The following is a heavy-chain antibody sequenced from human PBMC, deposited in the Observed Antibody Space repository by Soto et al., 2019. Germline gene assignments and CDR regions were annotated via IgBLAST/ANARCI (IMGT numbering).Heavy chain of an antibody. CDR3: AKDPNPNSGSLNWFDP. CDR2: ITYDGSDK. Sequence: QVHLVESGGGVVQPGRSLRLSCAASGFTFSTYGMHWVRQAPGKGLEWVAVITYDGSDKNYGDSVKGRFTISRDNSRNTLYLQMNSLRAEYTAVYYCAKDPNPNSGSLNWFDPWGQGTLVTVSS. CDR1: GFTFSTYG. J-gene: IGHJ5*02. V-gene: IGHV3-30*18. D-gene: IGHD1-26*01.